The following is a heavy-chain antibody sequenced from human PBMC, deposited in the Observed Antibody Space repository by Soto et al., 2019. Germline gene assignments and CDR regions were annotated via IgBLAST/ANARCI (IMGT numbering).Heavy chain of an antibody. Sequence: GESLKISCKGSGYSFTSYWIGWVRQMPGKGLEWMGIIYPGDSDTRYSPSFQGQVTISADKSISTAYLQWSSLKASDTAMYYCARSACPNCVCYIHFDYWGQGTLVTVSS. V-gene: IGHV5-51*01. CDR2: IYPGDSDT. CDR3: ARSACPNCVCYIHFDY. D-gene: IGHD2-8*01. J-gene: IGHJ4*02. CDR1: GYSFTSYW.